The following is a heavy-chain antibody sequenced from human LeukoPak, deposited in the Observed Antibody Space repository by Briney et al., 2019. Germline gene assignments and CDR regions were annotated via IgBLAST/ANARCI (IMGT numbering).Heavy chain of an antibody. CDR1: GFTFSSYG. D-gene: IGHD3-10*01. V-gene: IGHV3-15*01. Sequence: GGSLRLSCAASGFTFSSYGMHWVRQAPGKGLEWVGRIKSKTDGGTTDYAAPVKGRFTISRDDSKNTLYLQMNSLKTEDTAVYYCTTVYYGSGSYYNYYYYYYMDAWGKGTTVTISS. CDR3: TTVYYGSGSYYNYYYYYYMDA. CDR2: IKSKTDGGTT. J-gene: IGHJ6*03.